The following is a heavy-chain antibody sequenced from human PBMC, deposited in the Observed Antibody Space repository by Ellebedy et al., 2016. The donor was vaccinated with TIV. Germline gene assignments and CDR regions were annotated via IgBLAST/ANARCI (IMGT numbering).Heavy chain of an antibody. J-gene: IGHJ4*02. CDR2: INHSGST. D-gene: IGHD3-10*01. CDR3: ARGDLFGSGSYYPYYFDY. CDR1: GGAFSGYY. Sequence: SETLSLTXAVYGGAFSGYYWSWIRQHPGKGLEWIGEINHSGSTNYNPSLKSRVTISVDTSKNQFSLKLSSVTAADTAVYYCARGDLFGSGSYYPYYFDYWGQGTLVTVSS. V-gene: IGHV4-34*01.